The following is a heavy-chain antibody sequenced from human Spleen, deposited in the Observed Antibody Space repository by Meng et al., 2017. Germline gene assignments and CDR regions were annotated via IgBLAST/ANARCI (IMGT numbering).Heavy chain of an antibody. Sequence: HVALQQLGARLLKPSGILSLTGAVSGGSISRTKWWKWGSHTPGKGLEWIGEINHSGSTNYNTSLESRATISVDTSQKNLSLKLSSVTAADSAVYYCARGQTTVAHDFDYWGQGTLVTVSS. CDR2: INHSGST. J-gene: IGHJ4*02. CDR1: GGSISRTKW. D-gene: IGHD4-11*01. CDR3: ARGQTTVAHDFDY. V-gene: IGHV4-4*02.